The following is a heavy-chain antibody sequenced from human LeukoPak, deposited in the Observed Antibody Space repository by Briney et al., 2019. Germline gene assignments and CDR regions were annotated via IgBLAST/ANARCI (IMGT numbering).Heavy chain of an antibody. V-gene: IGHV3-11*01. J-gene: IGHJ6*03. CDR1: GFTFSDYY. CDR3: ARSSGSYWDYYYYMDV. D-gene: IGHD1-26*01. Sequence: PGGSLRLSCAASGFTFSDYYMSWIRQAPGKGLEWVSYISSSGSIIYYADSVKGRFTISRDNAKNSLYLQMNSLRAEDTAVYYCARSSGSYWDYYYYMDVWGKGTTVTIPS. CDR2: ISSSGSII.